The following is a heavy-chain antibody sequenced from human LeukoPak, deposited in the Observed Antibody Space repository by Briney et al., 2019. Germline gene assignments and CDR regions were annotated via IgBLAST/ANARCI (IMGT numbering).Heavy chain of an antibody. D-gene: IGHD3-9*01. V-gene: IGHV3-23*01. Sequence: PGGSLRLSCTVSGFTVSSNSWGWVRQAPGKGLEWVSAISGSGGSTYYADSVKGRFTISRDNSKNTMYLQMNSLRAEDTAVYYCAKDPYVLRYFDWSGFDPWGQGTLVTVSS. CDR2: ISGSGGST. CDR1: GFTVSSNS. CDR3: AKDPYVLRYFDWSGFDP. J-gene: IGHJ5*02.